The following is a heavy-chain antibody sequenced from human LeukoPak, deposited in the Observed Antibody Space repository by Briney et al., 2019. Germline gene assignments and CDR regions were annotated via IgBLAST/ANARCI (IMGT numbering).Heavy chain of an antibody. CDR3: ARGSGDYYDY. Sequence: PGRSLRPSCAASGFTFSSYAMHWVRQAPGKGLEWVAVISYDGSNKYYADSVKGRFTISRDNSKNTLYLQMNSLRAEDTAVYYCARGSGDYYDYWGQGTLVTVSS. J-gene: IGHJ4*02. CDR2: ISYDGSNK. CDR1: GFTFSSYA. D-gene: IGHD2-15*01. V-gene: IGHV3-30-3*01.